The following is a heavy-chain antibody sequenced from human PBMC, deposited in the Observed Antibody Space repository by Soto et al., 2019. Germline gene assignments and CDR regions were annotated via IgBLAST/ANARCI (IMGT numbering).Heavy chain of an antibody. CDR1: GFTFSSYG. CDR3: AKGGWLVRRRYYYGMDV. CDR2: ISYDGSNK. V-gene: IGHV3-30*18. Sequence: GGSLRLSCAASGFTFSSYGMHWVRQAPGKGLEWVAVISYDGSNKYYADSVKGRFTISRDNSKNTLYLQMNSLRAEDTAVYYCAKGGWLVRRRYYYGMDVWGQGTTVTVSS. D-gene: IGHD6-19*01. J-gene: IGHJ6*02.